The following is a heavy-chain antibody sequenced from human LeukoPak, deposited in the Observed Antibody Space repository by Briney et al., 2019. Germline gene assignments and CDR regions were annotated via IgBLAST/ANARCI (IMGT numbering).Heavy chain of an antibody. CDR3: AREYYDNSGPTWGFDY. V-gene: IGHV3-21*01. D-gene: IGHD3-22*01. J-gene: IGHJ4*02. CDR2: ISSSSSYI. CDR1: GFTFSSYS. Sequence: GGSLRLSCAAPGFTFSSYSMNWVRQAPGKGLEWVSSISSSSSYIYYADSVKGRITISRDNAKNSLYLQMNSLRAEDTAVYYCAREYYDNSGPTWGFDYWGQGTLVIVSS.